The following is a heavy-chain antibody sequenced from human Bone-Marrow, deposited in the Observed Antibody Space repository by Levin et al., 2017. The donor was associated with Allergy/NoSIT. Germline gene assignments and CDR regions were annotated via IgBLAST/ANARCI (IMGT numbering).Heavy chain of an antibody. J-gene: IGHJ6*03. CDR1: GYTFAIYS. Sequence: ASVKVSCEASGYTFAIYSITWVRQAPGQGPEWMGWISGNNGDTSYAQRFQGRVTMTTDTSTNKAYLELRSLRSDDTAIYYCARSLFERARCIYYYYYMDVWGRGTPVTVSS. D-gene: IGHD3-3*02. CDR2: ISGNNGDT. V-gene: IGHV1-18*01. CDR3: ARSLFERARCIYYYYYMDV.